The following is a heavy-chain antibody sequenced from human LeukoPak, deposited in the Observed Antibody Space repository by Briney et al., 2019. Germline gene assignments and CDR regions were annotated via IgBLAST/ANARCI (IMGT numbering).Heavy chain of an antibody. V-gene: IGHV3-23*01. D-gene: IGHD3-16*02. J-gene: IGHJ4*02. CDR3: AKNRGFRGVIVVPPLDF. Sequence: GGSLTLSCAASGFPFSSYPMSWVRQAPGKGLEWVSSISSSAGNTYYADSVKGRFTISRDYSKNTLYLQMNSLRAEDTAIYYRAKNRGFRGVIVVPPLDFWGQGTLITVSS. CDR2: ISSSAGNT. CDR1: GFPFSSYP.